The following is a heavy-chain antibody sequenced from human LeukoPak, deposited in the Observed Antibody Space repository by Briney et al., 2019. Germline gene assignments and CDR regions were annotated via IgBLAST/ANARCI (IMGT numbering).Heavy chain of an antibody. V-gene: IGHV3-74*01. Sequence: GGSLRLSCAASGFTFNDYWMHWVRQAPGQGLVWVSRINTDGSRIYYADSVKGRFTISRDNSKNTLYLQMNSLRAEDTAVYYCAKFADIVVVPAPRRNYGMDVWGQGTTVTVSS. CDR1: GFTFNDYW. CDR3: AKFADIVVVPAPRRNYGMDV. J-gene: IGHJ6*02. D-gene: IGHD2-2*01. CDR2: INTDGSRI.